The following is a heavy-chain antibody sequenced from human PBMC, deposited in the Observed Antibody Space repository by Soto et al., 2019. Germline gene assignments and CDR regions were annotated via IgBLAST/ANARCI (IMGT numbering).Heavy chain of an antibody. Sequence: EVQLLESGGGLVQPGGSLRLSCAASGFTFSSYAMSWVRQAPGKGLEWVSAISGSGGSTYYADSVKGRFTISRDNSKNTLYLQMNSLRAEDTAVYYCAKDLGRIVGATYYFDYWGQGTLVTVSS. J-gene: IGHJ4*02. D-gene: IGHD1-26*01. V-gene: IGHV3-23*01. CDR3: AKDLGRIVGATYYFDY. CDR1: GFTFSSYA. CDR2: ISGSGGST.